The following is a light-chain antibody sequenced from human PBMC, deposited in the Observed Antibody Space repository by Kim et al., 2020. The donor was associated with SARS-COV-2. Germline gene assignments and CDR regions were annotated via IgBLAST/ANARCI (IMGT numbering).Light chain of an antibody. J-gene: IGKJ4*01. CDR2: DAS. CDR1: QSVSSY. V-gene: IGKV3-11*01. CDR3: QQRSNWPLT. Sequence: LSPVERATLSCRACQSVSSYLAWYQHKPGQAPRLLIYDASNRATGIPARFSGSGSGTDFTLTISSLEPEDFAVYYCQQRSNWPLTFGGGTKVDIK.